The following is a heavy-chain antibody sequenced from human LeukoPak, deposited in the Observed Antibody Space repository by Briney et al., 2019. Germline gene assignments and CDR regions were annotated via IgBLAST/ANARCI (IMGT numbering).Heavy chain of an antibody. V-gene: IGHV4-34*01. Sequence: SETLSLTCTVSDDSITMYYWTWIRQPPGKGLEWITEINHSGSTNYNPPLKSRVTISVDTSKNQFSLKLSSVTAADTAVYYCARGDPRMVRGVNWFDPWGQGTLVTVSS. J-gene: IGHJ5*02. CDR2: INHSGST. CDR3: ARGDPRMVRGVNWFDP. CDR1: DDSITMYY. D-gene: IGHD3-10*01.